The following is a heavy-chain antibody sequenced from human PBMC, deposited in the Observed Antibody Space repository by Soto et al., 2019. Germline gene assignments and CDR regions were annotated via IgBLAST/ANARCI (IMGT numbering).Heavy chain of an antibody. CDR3: AREPSGTGAYVN. CDR2: LNFNSGGK. D-gene: IGHD2-8*02. CDR1: GYTFTDHF. V-gene: IGHV1-2*04. J-gene: IGHJ4*02. Sequence: ASVKVSCKASGYTFTDHFIPWVRPAPGQGLEWLGCLNFNSGGKNHAQNFQDWVTMTRETSMNTAYMELSSLKSDDTAVYYCAREPSGTGAYVNWSQGTLVPVSS.